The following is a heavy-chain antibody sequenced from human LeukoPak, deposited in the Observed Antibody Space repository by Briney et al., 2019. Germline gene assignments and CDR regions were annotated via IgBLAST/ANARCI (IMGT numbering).Heavy chain of an antibody. D-gene: IGHD6-13*01. CDR1: GFTFSSYA. Sequence: EGSLRLSCAASGFTFSSYAMNWVRQAPGKGLEWVSAITGSGGRTYYADSVKGRFTISRDNSKNTLYLQMNSLRAEDTAVYYCAKGYSSSWYLYFDYWGQGTLVTVSS. V-gene: IGHV3-23*01. CDR2: ITGSGGRT. J-gene: IGHJ4*02. CDR3: AKGYSSSWYLYFDY.